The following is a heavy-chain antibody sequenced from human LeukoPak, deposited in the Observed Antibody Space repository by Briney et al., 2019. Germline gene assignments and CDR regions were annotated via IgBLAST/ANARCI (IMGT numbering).Heavy chain of an antibody. CDR1: GFTFNTYG. Sequence: PGGSLRLSCAASGFTFNTYGMHWVRQAPGKGLEWVAVIWYDGSTQYYPDSLKGRFTISRDNSNNTLYLQMNSLRAEDTAVYYCAKDLSITGTTGLFDYWGQGTLVTVSS. CDR3: AKDLSITGTTGLFDY. CDR2: IWYDGSTQ. D-gene: IGHD1-20*01. J-gene: IGHJ4*02. V-gene: IGHV3-33*06.